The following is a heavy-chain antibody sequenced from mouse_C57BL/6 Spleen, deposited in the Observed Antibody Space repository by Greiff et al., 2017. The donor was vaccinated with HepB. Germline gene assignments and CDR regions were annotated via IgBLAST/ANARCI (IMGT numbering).Heavy chain of an antibody. CDR2: IYPGSGST. V-gene: IGHV1-55*01. CDR1: GYTFTSYW. CDR3: ARVGLYSNSWFAY. Sequence: QVQLKQPGAELVKPGASVKMSCKASGYTFTSYWITWVKQRPGQGLEWIGDIYPGSGSTNYNEKFKSKATLTVDTSSSTAYMQLSSLTSEDSAVYYCARVGLYSNSWFAYWGQGTLVTVSA. J-gene: IGHJ3*01. D-gene: IGHD2-5*01.